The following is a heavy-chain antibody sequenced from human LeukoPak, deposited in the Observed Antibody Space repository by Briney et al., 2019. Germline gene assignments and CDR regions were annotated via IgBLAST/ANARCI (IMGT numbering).Heavy chain of an antibody. J-gene: IGHJ1*01. D-gene: IGHD2-21*02. CDR2: IYYSGST. CDR1: GGSISSYY. Sequence: SETLSLTCTVSGGSISSYYWSWIRQPPGKGLEWIGYIYYSGSTNYNPSLKSRVTISVDTSKNQFSLKLSSVTAADTAVYYCAMQAYCGGDCYLFQHWGQGTLVTVSS. V-gene: IGHV4-59*01. CDR3: AMQAYCGGDCYLFQH.